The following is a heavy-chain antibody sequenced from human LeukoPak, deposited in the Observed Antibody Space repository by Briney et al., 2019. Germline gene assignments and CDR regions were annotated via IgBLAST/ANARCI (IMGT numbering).Heavy chain of an antibody. CDR2: MSGSGGNT. CDR3: AASYYYDSSGYFYFDY. J-gene: IGHJ4*02. D-gene: IGHD3-22*01. CDR1: GFTFSIYG. Sequence: PGGSLRLSCAASGFTFSIYGMSWVRQAPGKGLEWVSAMSGSGGNTYYADSVKGRFTISRDNSKNTLYLQMNSLRAEDTAVYYCAASYYYDSSGYFYFDYWGQGTLVTVSS. V-gene: IGHV3-23*01.